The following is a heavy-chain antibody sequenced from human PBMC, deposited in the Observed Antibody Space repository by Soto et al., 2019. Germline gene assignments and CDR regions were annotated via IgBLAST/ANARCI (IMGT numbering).Heavy chain of an antibody. Sequence: GASVKVSCKPSGYTFTAYGLAWLRQAPGQRPEWMGWVSTNDDRKNYARKFQGRVTMTTDRSTTTTSMELRSLGTDDTAVYYCARELNTESSAYYSFAFWGQGTLVTVSS. CDR1: GYTFTAYG. J-gene: IGHJ4*02. V-gene: IGHV1-18*01. CDR3: ARELNTESSAYYSFAF. CDR2: VSTNDDRK. D-gene: IGHD3-22*01.